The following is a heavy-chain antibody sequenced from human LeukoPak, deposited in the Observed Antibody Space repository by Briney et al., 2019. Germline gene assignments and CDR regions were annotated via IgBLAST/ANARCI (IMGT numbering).Heavy chain of an antibody. CDR1: GYTFTGYY. V-gene: IGHV1-2*02. D-gene: IGHD3-22*01. Sequence: ASVKVSCKASGYTFTGYYMHWVRQAPGQGLEWMGWINPSSGGTNYAQKFQGRVTMTRDTSISTAYMELSRLRSDDTAVYYCARSHQTYYYDSSGYPDYWGQGTLVTVSS. J-gene: IGHJ4*02. CDR2: INPSSGGT. CDR3: ARSHQTYYYDSSGYPDY.